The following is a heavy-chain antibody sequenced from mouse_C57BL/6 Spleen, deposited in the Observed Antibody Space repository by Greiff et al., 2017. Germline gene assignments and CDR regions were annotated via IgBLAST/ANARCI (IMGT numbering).Heavy chain of an antibody. V-gene: IGHV5-17*01. D-gene: IGHD1-1*01. J-gene: IGHJ4*01. CDR2: ISSGSSTI. Sequence: EVMLVESGGGLVKPGGSLKLSCAASGFTFSDYGMHWVRQAPEKGLEWVAYISSGSSTIYYADTVKGRFTISRDNAKNTLFLQMTSLRSEDTAMYYCASMTTVVARAMDYWGQGTSVTVSS. CDR3: ASMTTVVARAMDY. CDR1: GFTFSDYG.